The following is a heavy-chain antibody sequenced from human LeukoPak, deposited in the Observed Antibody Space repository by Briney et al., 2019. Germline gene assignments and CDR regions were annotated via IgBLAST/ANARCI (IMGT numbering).Heavy chain of an antibody. V-gene: IGHV3-23*01. CDR2: ISAGGATT. J-gene: IGHJ2*01. CDR3: AKDRTVGASYWYFDL. Sequence: GGSLRLSCAASGFTFSSYAMTWVRRAPGKGLEWVLAISAGGATTYYADSVKGRFTISRDSSENTLFLHMNTLRAEDTAIYYCAKDRTVGASYWYFDLWGRGTLVTVSS. D-gene: IGHD1-26*01. CDR1: GFTFSSYA.